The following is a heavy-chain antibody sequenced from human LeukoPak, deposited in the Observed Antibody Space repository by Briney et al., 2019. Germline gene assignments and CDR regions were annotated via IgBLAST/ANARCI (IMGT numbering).Heavy chain of an antibody. CDR3: AKDLDYTSYGYYFDY. D-gene: IGHD4-11*01. V-gene: IGHV3-23*01. CDR2: FDRGSLDT. CDR1: GFTLSGYY. Sequence: GGSLRLSCAASGFTLSGYYMTWVRQAPGKGLQWVSLFDRGSLDTYYAAYVRGRFTIFRDNSRNTLYLQMKSLRADDTAVYYCAKDLDYTSYGYYFDYWGQGTLVTASS. J-gene: IGHJ4*02.